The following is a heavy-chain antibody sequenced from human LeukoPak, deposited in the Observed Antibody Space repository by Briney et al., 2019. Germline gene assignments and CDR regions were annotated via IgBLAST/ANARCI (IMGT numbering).Heavy chain of an antibody. V-gene: IGHV3-7*01. CDR2: IKQDGSEK. CDR1: GFTFSSYW. CDR3: ARSGGTYYYGSGSYSHFDY. J-gene: IGHJ4*02. Sequence: GGSLRLSCAASGFTFSSYWMSWVRQAPGKGLEWVANIKQDGSEKYYVDSVKGRFTISRDNAKNSLYLQMNSLRAEDTAVYYCARSGGTYYYGSGSYSHFDYWGQGTLVTVSS. D-gene: IGHD3-10*01.